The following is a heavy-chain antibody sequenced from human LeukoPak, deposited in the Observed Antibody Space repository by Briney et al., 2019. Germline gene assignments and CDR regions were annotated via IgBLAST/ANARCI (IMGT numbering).Heavy chain of an antibody. J-gene: IGHJ6*02. D-gene: IGHD3-10*01. CDR3: ARGNTLVRGVNSGYYYGMDV. Sequence: SETLSLTCTVSRGSISGYYWSWIRQSPGKGLEWIGYIHYSGSTTYNPSLKSRVTISVDTSKRQFSLKLRSVTAADTAVYYCARGNTLVRGVNSGYYYGMDVWGQGTTVTVSS. CDR1: RGSISGYY. CDR2: IHYSGST. V-gene: IGHV4-59*01.